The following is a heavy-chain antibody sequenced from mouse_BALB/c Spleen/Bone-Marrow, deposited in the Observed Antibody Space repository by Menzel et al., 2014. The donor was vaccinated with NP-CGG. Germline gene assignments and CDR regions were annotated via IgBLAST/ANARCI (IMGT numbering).Heavy chain of an antibody. CDR1: GFDFSGYW. CDR2: INPDSTTI. CDR3: ARLSYYGRFAY. J-gene: IGHJ3*01. Sequence: EVQLVESGGGLVQPGGSLKLSCAASGFDFSGYWMSWVRQAPGKGLEWIREINPDSTTINYAPSRKDKFIISRDNAKNTLFLQMSKVRSEDTALYYCARLSYYGRFAYWGQGTLVTVSA. D-gene: IGHD1-1*01. V-gene: IGHV4-1*02.